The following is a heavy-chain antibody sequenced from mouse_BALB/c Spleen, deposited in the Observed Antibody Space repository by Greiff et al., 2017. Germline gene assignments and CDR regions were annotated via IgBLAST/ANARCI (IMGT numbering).Heavy chain of an antibody. D-gene: IGHD2-1*01. Sequence: EVKLMESGGGLVKPGGSLKLSCAASGFTFSSYTMSWVRQTPEKRLEWVATISSGGSYTYYPDSVKGRFTISRDNAKNTLYLQMSSQKSEDTAMYYCTRDYYGNYSFAYWGQGTLVTVSA. CDR2: ISSGGSYT. CDR1: GFTFSSYT. CDR3: TRDYYGNYSFAY. V-gene: IGHV5-6-4*01. J-gene: IGHJ3*01.